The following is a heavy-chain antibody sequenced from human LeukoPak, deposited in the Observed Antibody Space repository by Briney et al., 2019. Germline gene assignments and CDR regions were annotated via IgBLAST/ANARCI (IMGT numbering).Heavy chain of an antibody. Sequence: GGSLRLSCAASGFTFSSYSMNWVRQAPGKGLEWVSSISSTGTYIYYADSMKGRFTISRDNAKNSLYLQMNGLRAEDTAKYYCARDSIGDYWGQGALVTVSS. D-gene: IGHD2-21*01. CDR1: GFTFSSYS. CDR2: ISSTGTYI. V-gene: IGHV3-21*01. CDR3: ARDSIGDY. J-gene: IGHJ4*02.